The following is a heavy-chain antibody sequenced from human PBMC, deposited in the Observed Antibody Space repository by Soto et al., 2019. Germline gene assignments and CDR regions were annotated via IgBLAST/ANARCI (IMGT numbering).Heavy chain of an antibody. Sequence: ASVKVSCKASGYTFTSYAMHWVRQAPGQRLEWMGRINAGNGNTKYSQKFQGRVTITRDTSASTAYMELSSLRSDDTAVYYCARDLVGQRYWFDPWGQGTLVTVSS. CDR2: INAGNGNT. CDR1: GYTFTSYA. V-gene: IGHV1-3*01. D-gene: IGHD2-15*01. CDR3: ARDLVGQRYWFDP. J-gene: IGHJ5*02.